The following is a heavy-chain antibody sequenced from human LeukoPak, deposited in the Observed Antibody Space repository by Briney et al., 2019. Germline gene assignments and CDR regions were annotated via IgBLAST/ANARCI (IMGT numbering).Heavy chain of an antibody. V-gene: IGHV3-21*01. J-gene: IGHJ4*02. CDR2: ISTSSSYI. CDR3: ARDRDWNSGFDY. CDR1: GFMFSSYW. D-gene: IGHD1-7*01. Sequence: GGSLRLSCAASGFMFSSYWMSWVRQAPGKGLEWVSSISTSSSYIYYADSVKGRFTISRDNAKNSLYLQMNSLRADDTAVYYCARDRDWNSGFDYWGQGTLVTVSS.